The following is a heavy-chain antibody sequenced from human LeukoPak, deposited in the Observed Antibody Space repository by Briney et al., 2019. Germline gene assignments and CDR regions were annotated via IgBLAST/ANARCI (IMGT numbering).Heavy chain of an antibody. CDR2: IYSSGST. CDR3: ARDSAAGTPFDY. CDR1: GGSISSYY. D-gene: IGHD6-13*01. J-gene: IGHJ4*02. Sequence: SETLSLTCTVSGGSISSYYWSWIRQPPGKGLEWIGYIYSSGSTNYNPSLKSRVTISVDTSKNQFSLKLSSVIAADTAVYYYARDSAAGTPFDYWGQGTLVTVSS. V-gene: IGHV4-59*01.